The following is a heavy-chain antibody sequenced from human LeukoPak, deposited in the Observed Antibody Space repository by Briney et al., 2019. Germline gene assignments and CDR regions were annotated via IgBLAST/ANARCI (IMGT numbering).Heavy chain of an antibody. J-gene: IGHJ4*02. D-gene: IGHD6-19*01. CDR2: ISGGSSTI. V-gene: IGHV3-48*01. CDR1: GFTLSSYS. Sequence: QSGGSLRLFCAASGFTLSSYSMNWVRQAPGKGLEWVSYISGGSSTIYYADSVKGRFTVSRDSAKNSLYLLMDTLRAEDTAVYYCARVGSNQWLDYWGQGTLVTVSS. CDR3: ARVGSNQWLDY.